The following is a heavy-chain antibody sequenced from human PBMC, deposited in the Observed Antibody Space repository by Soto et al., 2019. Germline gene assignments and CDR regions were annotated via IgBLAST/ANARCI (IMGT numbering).Heavy chain of an antibody. CDR2: IYHSGST. CDR3: SSGVGGGTSSYYFDS. D-gene: IGHD2-2*01. Sequence: PSETLSLTCAVSGGSISSGGYSWSWIRQPPEKGLEWIGYIYHSGSTYYNPSLKSRVTISVDRSKNQFSLKLSSVTAADTAVYYCSSGVGGGTSSYYFDSWGQGTLVTVSS. CDR1: GGSISSGGYS. J-gene: IGHJ4*02. V-gene: IGHV4-30-2*01.